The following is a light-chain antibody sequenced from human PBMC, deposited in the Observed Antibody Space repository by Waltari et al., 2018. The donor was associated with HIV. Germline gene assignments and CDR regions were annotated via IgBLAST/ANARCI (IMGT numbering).Light chain of an antibody. CDR3: QQRSNWPIT. CDR1: QSVSRY. CDR2: GAS. Sequence: EIVLTQSPATLPLSPGKRATLSCRASQSVSRYLAWLQQKPGQAPRLLIYGASNRATGIPARFSGSGSGTDVTLTISSLEPEDFAVYYCQQRSNWPITFGQGTRLEIK. J-gene: IGKJ5*01. V-gene: IGKV3-11*01.